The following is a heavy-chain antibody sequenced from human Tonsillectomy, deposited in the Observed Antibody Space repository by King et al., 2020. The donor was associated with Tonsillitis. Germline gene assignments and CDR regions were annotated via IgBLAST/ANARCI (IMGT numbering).Heavy chain of an antibody. Sequence: QLQESGPGLVKPSQTLSLTCAVSGGSISSGGYSWSWIRQPPGKGLEWIGYIYYSGSTYYNPSLKSRVTISVDTSKNQFSLKLSSVTAADTAVYYCARVNANYYGSGSYPNYFDYWGQGTRVTVSS. J-gene: IGHJ4*02. CDR1: GGSISSGGYS. D-gene: IGHD3-10*01. CDR3: ARVNANYYGSGSYPNYFDY. CDR2: IYYSGST. V-gene: IGHV4-30-4*07.